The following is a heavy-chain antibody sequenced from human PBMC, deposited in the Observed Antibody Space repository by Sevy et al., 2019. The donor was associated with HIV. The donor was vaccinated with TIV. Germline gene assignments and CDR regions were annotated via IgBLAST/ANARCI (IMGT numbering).Heavy chain of an antibody. D-gene: IGHD2-2*01. Sequence: SETLSLTCTVSGGSISSGSYYWSWIRQPAGKGLEWIGRIYTSGSTNYNPSLKSRVTISVDTSKNQFSLKLSSVTAADTAVYYCARDRSDIVVVPAAIREDYYYYYYMDVWGKGTTVTVSS. CDR2: IYTSGST. CDR1: GGSISSGSYY. V-gene: IGHV4-61*02. J-gene: IGHJ6*03. CDR3: ARDRSDIVVVPAAIREDYYYYYYMDV.